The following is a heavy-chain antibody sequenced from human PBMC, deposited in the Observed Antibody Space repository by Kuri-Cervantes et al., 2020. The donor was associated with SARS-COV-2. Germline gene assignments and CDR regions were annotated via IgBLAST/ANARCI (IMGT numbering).Heavy chain of an antibody. V-gene: IGHV3-7*01. CDR3: ARDLMTHDYYDRLDAFDI. Sequence: GESLKISCAGSGITFSSYWMNWVRQAPGKGLEWVANIKQDGSETYYVDSVKGRFTISRDNAKNSLFLQMNSLRAEDTAVYYCARDLMTHDYYDRLDAFDIWGQGTMVTVSS. D-gene: IGHD3-22*01. CDR1: GITFSSYW. CDR2: IKQDGSET. J-gene: IGHJ3*02.